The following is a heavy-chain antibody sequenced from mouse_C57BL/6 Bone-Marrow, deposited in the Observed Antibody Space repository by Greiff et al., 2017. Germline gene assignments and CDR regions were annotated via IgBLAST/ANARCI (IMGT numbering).Heavy chain of an antibody. CDR1: GYAFSSSW. CDR3: ARTYGNYPVAY. V-gene: IGHV1-82*01. D-gene: IGHD2-1*01. Sequence: QVQLKESGPELVKPGASVKISCKASGYAFSSSWMNWVKQRPGKGLEWIGRIYPGDGDTNYNGKFKGKATLTADKSSSTAYMQLSSLTSEDSAVYFCARTYGNYPVAYWGQGTLVTVSA. CDR2: IYPGDGDT. J-gene: IGHJ3*01.